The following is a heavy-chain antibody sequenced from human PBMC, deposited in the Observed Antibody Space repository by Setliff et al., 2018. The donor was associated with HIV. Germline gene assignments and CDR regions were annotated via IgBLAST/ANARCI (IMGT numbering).Heavy chain of an antibody. CDR2: IIPVGGTT. J-gene: IGHJ5*02. V-gene: IGHV1-69*08. CDR3: ARDLNSGDYPHWFDP. Sequence: ASVKVSCKTSGGIISWVRQAPGQGLEWMGRIIPVGGTTNYAQKFQGRVTITADKSTSTVYMELSSLRSDDTAVYYCARDLNSGDYPHWFDPWGQGTLVTVSS. D-gene: IGHD4-17*01. CDR1: GGI.